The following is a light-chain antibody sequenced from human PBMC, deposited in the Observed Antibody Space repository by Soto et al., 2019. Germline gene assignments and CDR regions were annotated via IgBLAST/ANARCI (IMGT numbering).Light chain of an antibody. Sequence: EIVMTQSPATLSVSPGERATLSCRASQSVSSNLAWYQQKPGQAPRRLIYGASTRATGIPARLSGSGSGTALTRTASTPQSEEFAVYYCQQYNNWAPITFGNGTRLEIK. CDR2: GAS. J-gene: IGKJ5*01. CDR1: QSVSSN. V-gene: IGKV3-15*01. CDR3: QQYNNWAPIT.